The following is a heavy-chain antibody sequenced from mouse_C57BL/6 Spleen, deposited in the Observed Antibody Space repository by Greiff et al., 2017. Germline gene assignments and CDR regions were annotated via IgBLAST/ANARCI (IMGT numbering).Heavy chain of an antibody. CDR2: ISSGSSTI. V-gene: IGHV5-17*01. CDR1: GFTFSDYG. D-gene: IGHD2-14*01. Sequence: EVKLMESGGGLVKPGGSLKLSCAASGFTFSDYGMHWVRQAPEKGLEWVAYISSGSSTIYYADTVKGRFTISRDNAKNTLFLQMTSLRSEDTAMNYCARGEVRDWYFDVWGTGTTVTVSS. J-gene: IGHJ1*03. CDR3: ARGEVRDWYFDV.